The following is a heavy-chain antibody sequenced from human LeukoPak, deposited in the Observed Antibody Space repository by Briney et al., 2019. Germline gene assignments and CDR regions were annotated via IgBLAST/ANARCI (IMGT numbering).Heavy chain of an antibody. V-gene: IGHV3-48*03. CDR2: ISSSGSTI. CDR3: ARSGYLGPDY. D-gene: IGHD2-2*01. Sequence: SGGSLRLSCAASGFTFSTYAMNWVRQAPGKGLEWVSYISSSGSTIYHADSVKGRIISSRDNAKNSLYLQMNSLRAEETAVYYCARSGYLGPDYWGQGTLVTVAS. CDR1: GFTFSTYA. J-gene: IGHJ4*02.